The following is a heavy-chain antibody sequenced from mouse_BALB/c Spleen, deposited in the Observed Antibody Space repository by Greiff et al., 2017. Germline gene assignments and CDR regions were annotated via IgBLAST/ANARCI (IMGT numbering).Heavy chain of an antibody. J-gene: IGHJ2*01. CDR1: EFTFSSYA. CDR2: ISSGGST. CDR3: ARDYRYDGFDY. D-gene: IGHD2-14*01. V-gene: IGHV5-6-5*01. Sequence: EVMLVESGGGLVKPGGSLKLSCAASEFTFSSYAMSWVRQTPEKRLEWVASISSGGSTYYPDSVKGRFTISRDNARNILYLQMSSLRSEDTAMYYCARDYRYDGFDYWGQGTTLTVSS.